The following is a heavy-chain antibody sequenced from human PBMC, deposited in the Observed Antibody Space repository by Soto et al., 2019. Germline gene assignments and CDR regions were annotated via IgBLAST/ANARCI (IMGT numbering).Heavy chain of an antibody. J-gene: IGHJ3*01. Sequence: EVQLVESGGDLVQPGGSLRLSCAASGFTFSSYWMTWVRQAPGRGLEWVANINKRADSMHYADSVQGRFTVSRDNAKKSLYLQMSSLRAEDTAVYFCARDMSPSDGDLVQVWGQGTVVTVSS. CDR3: ARDMSPSDGDLVQV. CDR1: GFTFSSYW. D-gene: IGHD6-6*01. CDR2: INKRADSM. V-gene: IGHV3-7*01.